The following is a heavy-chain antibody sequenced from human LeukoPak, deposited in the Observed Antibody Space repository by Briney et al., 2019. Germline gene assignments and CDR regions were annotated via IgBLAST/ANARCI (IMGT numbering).Heavy chain of an antibody. CDR3: ARGYDILTGDNYFDY. Sequence: GGSLRLSCAASGFTFSSYDMHWVRQATGKGLEWVSAIGTAGDTYYPGSVKGRFTTSRESAKNSLYLQMSSLRAGDTAVYYCARGYDILTGDNYFDYWGQGTLVTVSS. J-gene: IGHJ4*02. CDR1: GFTFSSYD. V-gene: IGHV3-13*01. D-gene: IGHD3-9*01. CDR2: IGTAGDT.